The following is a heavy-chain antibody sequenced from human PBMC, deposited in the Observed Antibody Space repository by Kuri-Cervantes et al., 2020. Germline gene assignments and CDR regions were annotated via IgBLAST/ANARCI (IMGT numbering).Heavy chain of an antibody. CDR2: MNPNSGNT. Sequence: ASVKVSCKASGYTFTSYDINWVRQATGQGLGWMGWMNPNSGNTGYAQKFQGRVTMTRNTSISTAYMELSSLRSEDTAVYYCARGEGVDTAMAYYFDYWGQGTLVTVSS. CDR1: GYTFTSYD. D-gene: IGHD5-18*01. CDR3: ARGEGVDTAMAYYFDY. V-gene: IGHV1-8*01. J-gene: IGHJ4*02.